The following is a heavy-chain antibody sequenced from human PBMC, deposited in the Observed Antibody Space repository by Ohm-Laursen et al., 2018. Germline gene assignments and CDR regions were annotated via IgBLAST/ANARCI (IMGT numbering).Heavy chain of an antibody. CDR2: IGGSGASGGST. D-gene: IGHD3-16*01. J-gene: IGHJ4*02. CDR3: AKGPRVPLGDY. Sequence: SLRLSCTASGFTFSSYAMSWVRQAPEKGLGWISSIGGSGASGGSTYYADSVKGRFTISRDNSKNTLYLQMNSLRAEDTAVYYCAKGPRVPLGDYWGQGTLVTVSS. CDR1: GFTFSSYA. V-gene: IGHV3-23*01.